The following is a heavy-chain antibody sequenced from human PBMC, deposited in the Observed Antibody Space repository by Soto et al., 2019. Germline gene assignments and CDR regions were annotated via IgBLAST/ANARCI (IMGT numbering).Heavy chain of an antibody. Sequence: SVKVSCKASGGTFSSYTISWVRQAPGQGLEWMGRIIPILGIANYAQKFQGRVTITADKSTSTAYMELSSPRSEDTAVYYCAREGDSYDSSGYPYYYYGMEVWG. D-gene: IGHD3-22*01. CDR2: IIPILGIA. V-gene: IGHV1-69*04. CDR3: AREGDSYDSSGYPYYYYGMEV. CDR1: GGTFSSYT. J-gene: IGHJ6*02.